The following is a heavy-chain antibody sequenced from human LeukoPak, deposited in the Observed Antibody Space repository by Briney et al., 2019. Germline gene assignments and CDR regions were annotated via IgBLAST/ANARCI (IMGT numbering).Heavy chain of an antibody. J-gene: IGHJ5*02. D-gene: IGHD6-13*01. Sequence: ASVKVFCKASGYTFTGYYMHWVRQAPGQGLEWMGWINPNSGGTNYAQKFQGRVTMTRDTSISTAYMELSRLGSDDTAVYYCARARWAAAGTRWFDPWGQGTLVTVSS. CDR3: ARARWAAAGTRWFDP. CDR1: GYTFTGYY. CDR2: INPNSGGT. V-gene: IGHV1-2*02.